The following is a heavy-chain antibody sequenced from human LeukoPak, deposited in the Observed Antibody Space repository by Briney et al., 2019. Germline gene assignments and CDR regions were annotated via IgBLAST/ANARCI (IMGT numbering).Heavy chain of an antibody. Sequence: GASVTLSCTASGYTFTSYDINWVRQATGQGLEWMGWMNPNSGNTGYAQKFQGRVTMTRNTSISTAYRELSSLRSEDTGVCYCARGLAAAWFDRWGQGTLVTVSS. CDR2: MNPNSGNT. J-gene: IGHJ5*02. CDR3: ARGLAAAWFDR. D-gene: IGHD6-13*01. CDR1: GYTFTSYD. V-gene: IGHV1-8*01.